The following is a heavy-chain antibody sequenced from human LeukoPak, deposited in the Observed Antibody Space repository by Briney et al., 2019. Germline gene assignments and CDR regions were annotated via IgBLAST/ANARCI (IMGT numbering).Heavy chain of an antibody. CDR2: IYYSGST. Sequence: SETLSLTCTVSGGSISSYYWSWIRQPPGKGLEWIGYIYYSGSTNYNPSLESRVTISVDTSKNQSSLKLSSVTAADTAVYYCARQRGTHYVWGSGIVGYFDYWGQGTLVTVSS. V-gene: IGHV4-59*08. CDR3: ARQRGTHYVWGSGIVGYFDY. J-gene: IGHJ4*02. D-gene: IGHD3-16*01. CDR1: GGSISSYY.